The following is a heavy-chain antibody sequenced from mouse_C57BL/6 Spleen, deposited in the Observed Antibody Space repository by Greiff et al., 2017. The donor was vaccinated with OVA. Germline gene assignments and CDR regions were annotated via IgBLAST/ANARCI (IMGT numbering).Heavy chain of an antibody. V-gene: IGHV1-81*01. Sequence: QVQLQQSGAELARPGASVKLSCTASGYTFTSYGISWVQQRTGQGLEWIGEIYPRSGNTYYNATFKGKATLTADKSSSTAYMELRSLTSEDSAVYFCARSNYYYGSSYWYFDVWGTGTTVTVSS. J-gene: IGHJ1*03. CDR2: IYPRSGNT. CDR1: GYTFTSYG. D-gene: IGHD1-1*01. CDR3: ARSNYYYGSSYWYFDV.